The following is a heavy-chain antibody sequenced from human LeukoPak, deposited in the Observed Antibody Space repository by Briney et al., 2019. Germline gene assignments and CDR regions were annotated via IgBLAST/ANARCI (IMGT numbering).Heavy chain of an antibody. J-gene: IGHJ4*02. V-gene: IGHV1-18*01. CDR1: GYTFTNYG. CDR3: ARAPDDYDFWSGPFDY. Sequence: ASVKVSCKASGYTFTNYGISWVRQTPGQGLEWMGWISAYSGNTNYAQNLQGRVTMTTATSTSTAYMELRSLRSDDTAVYYCARAPDDYDFWSGPFDYWGRGTLVTVPS. D-gene: IGHD3-3*01. CDR2: ISAYSGNT.